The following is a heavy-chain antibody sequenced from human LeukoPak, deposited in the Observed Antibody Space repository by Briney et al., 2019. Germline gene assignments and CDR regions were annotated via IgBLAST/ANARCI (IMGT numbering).Heavy chain of an antibody. D-gene: IGHD1-1*01. CDR2: ISCSWCRT. CDR1: VFTFSIYA. J-gene: IGHJ4*02. Sequence: QSGGSLRLSCAASVFTFSIYAMSWVRHAPGKGLECFSAISCSWCRTYYADSVRRLFTLSRHNSKNTLYPQKYTLRAEATAVYFCARDIERKYKIFDYWGQGTLVTVSS. CDR3: ARDIERKYKIFDY. V-gene: IGHV3-23*01.